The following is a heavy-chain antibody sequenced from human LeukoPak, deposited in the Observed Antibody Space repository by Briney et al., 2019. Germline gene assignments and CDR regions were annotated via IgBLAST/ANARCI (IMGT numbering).Heavy chain of an antibody. D-gene: IGHD2-15*01. Sequence: QPGRSLRLSCAVSGLTFSSYGMHWVRQAPGKGLEWVAVISYDGSNKYYADSVKGRFTISRDNSKNTLYLQMNSLRAEDTVVFYCAKDAPPCSGGSCYSGYYFYGMDVWGKGTTVTVSS. CDR1: GLTFSSYG. CDR3: AKDAPPCSGGSCYSGYYFYGMDV. CDR2: ISYDGSNK. V-gene: IGHV3-30*18. J-gene: IGHJ6*04.